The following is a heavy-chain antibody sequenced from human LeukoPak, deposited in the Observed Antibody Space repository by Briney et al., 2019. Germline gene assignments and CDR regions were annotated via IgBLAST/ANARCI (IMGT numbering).Heavy chain of an antibody. V-gene: IGHV4-39*01. D-gene: IGHD4-17*01. Sequence: PSETLSLTCTVSGGSISSSFYYWGWIRQPPGKGLEWIGSIYHSGSTYYNPSLKSRVTISVDTSRNQFSLNLSSVTAADTAVYYYARHYGPWGQGTTVTVSS. CDR1: GGSISSSFYY. CDR2: IYHSGST. J-gene: IGHJ6*02. CDR3: ARHYGP.